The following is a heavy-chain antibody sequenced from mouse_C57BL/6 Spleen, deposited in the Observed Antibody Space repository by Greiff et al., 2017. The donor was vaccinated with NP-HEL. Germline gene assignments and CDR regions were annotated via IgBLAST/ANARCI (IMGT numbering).Heavy chain of an antibody. CDR3: AREDYEGYYAMDY. Sequence: VQLQQSGAELVKPGASVKLSCKASGYTFTSYWMHWVKQRPGQGLEWIGMIHPNSGSTNYNEKFKSKATLTVDKSSSTAYMQLSSLTSEDSAVYYCAREDYEGYYAMDYWGQGTSVTVSS. CDR2: IHPNSGST. D-gene: IGHD2-4*01. V-gene: IGHV1-64*01. CDR1: GYTFTSYW. J-gene: IGHJ4*01.